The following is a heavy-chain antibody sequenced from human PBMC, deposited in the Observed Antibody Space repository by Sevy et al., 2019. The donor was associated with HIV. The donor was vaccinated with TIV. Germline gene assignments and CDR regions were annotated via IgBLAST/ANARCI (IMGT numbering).Heavy chain of an antibody. CDR2: IYCTGST. CDR1: GGSISSYY. Sequence: SETLSLTCTVSGGSISSYYWSWIRQPPGKGLEWIGYIYCTGSTNFNPSLKSRVTILVDTSKNQFSLKLSSVTASDTAVYYCAREMRDTASIDYWGQGTLVTVSS. CDR3: AREMRDTASIDY. D-gene: IGHD5-18*01. V-gene: IGHV4-59*01. J-gene: IGHJ4*02.